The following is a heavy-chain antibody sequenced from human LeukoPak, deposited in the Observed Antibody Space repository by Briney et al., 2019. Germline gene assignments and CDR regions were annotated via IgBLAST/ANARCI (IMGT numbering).Heavy chain of an antibody. CDR1: GFTFSSYA. V-gene: IGHV3-23*01. D-gene: IGHD3-10*01. CDR2: ISVSGGRK. Sequence: PGGSLRLSCASSGFTFSSYAMSGVRQAPGKGLEWVSAISVSGGRKYYTDSVKGRFTISRDNSKNTLYLQMNSLRAEDTAVYYCARVNYYGSGSYYNTYCFDYWGQGTLVTVSS. J-gene: IGHJ4*02. CDR3: ARVNYYGSGSYYNTYCFDY.